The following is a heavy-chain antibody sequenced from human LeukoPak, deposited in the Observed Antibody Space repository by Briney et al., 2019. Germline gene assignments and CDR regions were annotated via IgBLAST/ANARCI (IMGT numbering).Heavy chain of an antibody. CDR2: INPDTGGT. Sequence: ASVKVSCKASGCTFTGYYMHWVRQAPGQGLEWMGWINPDTGGTSYAQRFQGRVTMTRDTSISTAYMELSRLTSDDTAVYYCARGGEVCSSTSCYRGHEYWGQGTLVTVSS. CDR3: ARGGEVCSSTSCYRGHEY. CDR1: GCTFTGYY. J-gene: IGHJ4*02. D-gene: IGHD2-2*01. V-gene: IGHV1-2*02.